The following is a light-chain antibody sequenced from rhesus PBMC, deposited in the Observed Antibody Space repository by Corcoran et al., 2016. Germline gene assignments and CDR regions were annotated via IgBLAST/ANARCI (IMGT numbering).Light chain of an antibody. Sequence: QAAPTQSPSVSGSPGQSVTISCTGTSCDIGGYNRVSWYQQHPGKAPKLLIYEVSKRPSGVSDRFPGSKSGNPASLTFSGLQAEEEAYYYCSSYASSSTFIFGAGTRLXVL. J-gene: IGLJ1*01. CDR3: SSYASSSTFI. CDR2: EVS. V-gene: IGLV2-13*03. CDR1: SCDIGGYNR.